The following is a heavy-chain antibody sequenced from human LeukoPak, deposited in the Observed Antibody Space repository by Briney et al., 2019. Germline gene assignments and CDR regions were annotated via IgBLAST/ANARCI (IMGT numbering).Heavy chain of an antibody. Sequence: GGSLRLSCAASGFTLSGYFMNWLRQAPGKGLEWVSVIYSGGSTYYADSVKGRFTISRDNSKNTLYLQMNSLRAEDTAVYYCARVITMVRGVRADAFDIWGQGTMVTVSS. CDR1: GFTLSGYF. D-gene: IGHD3-10*01. CDR2: IYSGGST. V-gene: IGHV3-66*01. CDR3: ARVITMVRGVRADAFDI. J-gene: IGHJ3*02.